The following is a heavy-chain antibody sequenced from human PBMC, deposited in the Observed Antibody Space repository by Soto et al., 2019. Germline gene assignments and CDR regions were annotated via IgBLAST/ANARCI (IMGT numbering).Heavy chain of an antibody. CDR2: IYHSGST. CDR1: GGSISSGGYS. V-gene: IGHV4-30-2*01. Sequence: QLQLQESGSGLVKPSQTLSLTCAVSGGSISSGGYSWSWIRQPPGKGLEGIGYIYHSGSTYYNPSLKSRVTISVDTSTIQFSLELRSVTAAYTALYYCAVAPGLARNYCGQGTPVALAS. CDR3: AVAPGLARNY. J-gene: IGHJ4*02. D-gene: IGHD5-12*01.